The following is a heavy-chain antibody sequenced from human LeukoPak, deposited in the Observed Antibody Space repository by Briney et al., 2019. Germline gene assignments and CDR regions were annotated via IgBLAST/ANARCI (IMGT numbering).Heavy chain of an antibody. J-gene: IGHJ3*02. Sequence: GGSLRLSCAASGFTFNSYVMSWVRQAPGKGLEWVSAINGGGGNTYYADSVKGRFTISRDNSKNTLYLQMNTLRAEDTAVYYCARETYYDNSDTLARAFDIWGQGTMVTVSS. D-gene: IGHD3-22*01. CDR2: INGGGGNT. CDR3: ARETYYDNSDTLARAFDI. CDR1: GFTFNSYV. V-gene: IGHV3-23*01.